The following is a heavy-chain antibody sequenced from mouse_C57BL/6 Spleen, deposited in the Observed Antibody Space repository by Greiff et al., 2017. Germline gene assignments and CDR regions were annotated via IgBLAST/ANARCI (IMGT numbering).Heavy chain of an antibody. D-gene: IGHD2-3*01. CDR2: IYPGSGST. CDR1: GYTFTSSW. J-gene: IGHJ4*01. CDR3: ARRWLLDAMDC. Sequence: QVQLQQPGAELVKPGASVKMSCKSSGYTFTSSWITWVKHSPRPGLEWIGDIYPGSGSTNYNEKFKSKATLTVDTSSSTAYMQLSSLTSEDSAVYYCARRWLLDAMDCWGQRTSVTGSP. V-gene: IGHV1-55*01.